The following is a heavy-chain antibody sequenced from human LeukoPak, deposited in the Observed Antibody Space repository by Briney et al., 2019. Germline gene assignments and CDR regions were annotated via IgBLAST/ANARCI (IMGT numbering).Heavy chain of an antibody. CDR1: GGTFSSYA. V-gene: IGHV1-69*13. Sequence: GASVKVSCKASGGTFSSYAISWVRQAPGQGLEWMGGIIPIFGTANYAQKFQGRVTITADESTSTAYMELGSLRSEDTAVYYCARGSSGYSYGYEDYWGQGTLVTVSS. CDR2: IIPIFGTA. J-gene: IGHJ4*02. D-gene: IGHD5-18*01. CDR3: ARGSSGYSYGYEDY.